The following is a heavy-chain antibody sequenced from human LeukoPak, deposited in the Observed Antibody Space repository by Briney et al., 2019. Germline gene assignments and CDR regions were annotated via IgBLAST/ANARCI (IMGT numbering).Heavy chain of an antibody. Sequence: GGSLRLSCAASGFTFSTYDLNWVRQAPGKGLEWVSYISRTGSIIYYADSVKGRFTISRDNAKNSLYLQMNSLRAEDTAAYYCARYLIRDDYKEAFDIWGQGTMVTVSS. CDR3: ARYLIRDDYKEAFDI. J-gene: IGHJ3*02. V-gene: IGHV3-48*03. CDR2: ISRTGSII. D-gene: IGHD5-24*01. CDR1: GFTFSTYD.